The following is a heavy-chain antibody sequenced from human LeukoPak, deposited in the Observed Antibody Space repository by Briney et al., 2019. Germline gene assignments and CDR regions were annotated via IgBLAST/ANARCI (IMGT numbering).Heavy chain of an antibody. J-gene: IGHJ3*02. D-gene: IGHD1-20*01. CDR2: ISGYNGNT. CDR3: ARGSMTGAKFLAFEI. CDR1: GYTFTTYG. V-gene: IGHV1-18*01. Sequence: ASVKVSCKASGYTFTTYGIAWVRQAPGQGLEWMGWISGYNGNTNYAQKLQGRVTMTTDTSTSTANMELRSLRFDDTAVYYCARGSMTGAKFLAFEIWGQGTMVTVSS.